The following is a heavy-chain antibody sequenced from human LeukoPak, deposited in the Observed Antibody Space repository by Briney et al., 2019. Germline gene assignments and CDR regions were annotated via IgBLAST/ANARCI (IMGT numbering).Heavy chain of an antibody. CDR1: GGSISSSNW. CDR2: INHSGST. Sequence: SGTLSLTCAVSGGSISSSNWWSWVRQPPGKGLEWIGEINHSGSTNYNPSLKSRVTISVDTSKNQFSLKLSSVTAADTAVYYCARAVLMVYESWGQGTLVTVSS. J-gene: IGHJ5*02. V-gene: IGHV4-4*02. D-gene: IGHD2-8*01. CDR3: ARAVLMVYES.